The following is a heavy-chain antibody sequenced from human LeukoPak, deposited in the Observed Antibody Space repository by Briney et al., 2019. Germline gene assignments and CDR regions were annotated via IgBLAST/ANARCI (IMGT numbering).Heavy chain of an antibody. CDR1: GFTLSNYW. Sequence: GGSLRLSCAASGFTLSNYWVHWVRQAPGKGLVWVSRINRDGSTTKYADSVKGRFTVSRDNAKNTLNLQMNSLRAEDTAVYYCARDKKSGESSEIDYWGQGTLVTVSS. CDR3: ARDKKSGESSEIDY. V-gene: IGHV3-74*03. D-gene: IGHD3-10*01. J-gene: IGHJ4*02. CDR2: INRDGSTT.